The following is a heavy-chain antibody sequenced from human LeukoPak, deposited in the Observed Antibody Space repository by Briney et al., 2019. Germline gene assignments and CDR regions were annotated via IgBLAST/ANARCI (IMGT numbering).Heavy chain of an antibody. V-gene: IGHV3-53*01. Sequence: GGSLRLSCAASGFTFSSYAMSWVSQAPGKGLEWVSVIHSGGSTYYADSVKGQFTISRDNSKNTLYLQMNSLRAEDTAVYYCATRPSGDYPYFDYWGQGTLVTVSS. D-gene: IGHD4-17*01. CDR2: IHSGGST. CDR1: GFTFSSYA. CDR3: ATRPSGDYPYFDY. J-gene: IGHJ4*02.